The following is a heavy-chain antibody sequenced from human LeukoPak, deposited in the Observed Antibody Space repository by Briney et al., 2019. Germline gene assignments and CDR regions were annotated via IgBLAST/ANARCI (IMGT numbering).Heavy chain of an antibody. Sequence: PSETLSLTCTVSGGSISSYYWSWIRQPPGKGLEWIGYIYYSGSTNYNPSLKSRVTISVDTSKNQFSLKLSSVTAADTAVYYCARRSSLYSSSWYLSFDYWGQGTLVTVSS. CDR3: ARRSSLYSSSWYLSFDY. J-gene: IGHJ4*02. CDR2: IYYSGST. D-gene: IGHD6-13*01. V-gene: IGHV4-59*01. CDR1: GGSISSYY.